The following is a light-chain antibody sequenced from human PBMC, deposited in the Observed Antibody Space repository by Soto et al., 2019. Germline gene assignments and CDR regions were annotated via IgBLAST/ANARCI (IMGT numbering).Light chain of an antibody. CDR3: CSYARSATWV. CDR1: SSDVGSYNL. Sequence: QSALTQPASVSGSPGQSITISCTGTSSDVGSYNLVSWYQQHPGKTPKLMIYEGSKRPSGVSNRFSGSKSGNTASLTISGLQAEDDADYYCCSYARSATWVFGGGTKLTVL. J-gene: IGLJ2*01. CDR2: EGS. V-gene: IGLV2-23*01.